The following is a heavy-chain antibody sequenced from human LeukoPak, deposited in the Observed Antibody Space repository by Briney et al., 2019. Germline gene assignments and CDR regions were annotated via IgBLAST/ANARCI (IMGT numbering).Heavy chain of an antibody. Sequence: SETLSLTCAVYGGSFSGYYWSWIRQPPGKGLECIGEINHSGSTNYNPSLKRRVTISVATSTKQCSLKMSSLTAADTAVYYCEIFYYDILTGYYIADYWGQGTLVTVSS. CDR2: INHSGST. V-gene: IGHV4-34*01. D-gene: IGHD3-9*01. CDR1: GGSFSGYY. CDR3: EIFYYDILTGYYIADY. J-gene: IGHJ4*02.